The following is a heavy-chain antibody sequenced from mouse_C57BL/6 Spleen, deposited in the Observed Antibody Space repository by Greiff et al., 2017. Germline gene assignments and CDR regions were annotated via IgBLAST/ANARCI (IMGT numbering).Heavy chain of an antibody. CDR1: GFTFSDYY. CDR3: ARDGNYGAMDY. V-gene: IGHV5-16*01. J-gene: IGHJ4*01. CDR2: INYDGSST. D-gene: IGHD2-1*01. Sequence: EVKLVESEGGLVQPGSSMKLSCTASGFTFSDYYMAWVRQVPEKGLEWVANINYDGSSTYYLDSLKSRFIISRDNAKNILYLQMSSLKSEDTATYYCARDGNYGAMDYWGQGTSVTVSS.